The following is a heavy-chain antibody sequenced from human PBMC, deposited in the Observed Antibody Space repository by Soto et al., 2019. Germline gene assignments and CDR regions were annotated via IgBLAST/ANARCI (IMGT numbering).Heavy chain of an antibody. J-gene: IGHJ5*02. D-gene: IGHD3-16*01. Sequence: QVQLQQSGPGLVKPSQTLSLTCTVSGGSISSGGYYWSWIRQHPGKGLEWIGYIYYSGSTYYNPSLKSRVTISVDTSKNQFALKLSSVTAADTAVYSCARVGGITWFDPWGQGTLVTVSS. CDR2: IYYSGST. CDR3: ARVGGITWFDP. V-gene: IGHV4-31*03. CDR1: GGSISSGGYY.